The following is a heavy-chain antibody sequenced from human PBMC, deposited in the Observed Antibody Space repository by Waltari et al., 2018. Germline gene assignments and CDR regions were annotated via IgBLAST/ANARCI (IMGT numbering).Heavy chain of an antibody. J-gene: IGHJ4*02. V-gene: IGHV3-30*02. CDR2: IRYDGSNK. Sequence: QVQLVESGGGVVQPGGSLRLPCAASGFTFSSYGMHWVRQAPGKGLEWVAFIRYDGSNKYYVDSVKGRFTISRDNAKNSVYLQMNSLRAEDTAVYYCTRSAWIQLWFFDSWGQGTLVTVSS. CDR3: TRSAWIQLWFFDS. CDR1: GFTFSSYG. D-gene: IGHD5-18*01.